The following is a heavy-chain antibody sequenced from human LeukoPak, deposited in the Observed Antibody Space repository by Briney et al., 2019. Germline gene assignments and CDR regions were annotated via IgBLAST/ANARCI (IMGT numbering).Heavy chain of an antibody. J-gene: IGHJ5*02. CDR3: ARGYSSSWYFNWFDP. V-gene: IGHV4-38-2*02. D-gene: IGHD6-13*01. CDR2: IYHSGST. CDR1: GYSISSGYY. Sequence: SETLSLTCTVSGYSISSGYYWGWIRQPPGKGLEWIGNIYHSGSTFYNPSLKSRVTISVDASKNQFSLKLSSVTAVDTAVYYCARGYSSSWYFNWFDPWGQGTLVTVSS.